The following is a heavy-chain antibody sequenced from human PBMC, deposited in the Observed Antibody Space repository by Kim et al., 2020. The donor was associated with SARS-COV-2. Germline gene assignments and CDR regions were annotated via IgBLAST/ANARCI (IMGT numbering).Heavy chain of an antibody. V-gene: IGHV4-34*01. D-gene: IGHD3-10*01. Sequence: LKSRVTISVDTSKNQFSLKLSSVTAADTAVYYCARGRRGGITMVRGVFESWGQGTLVTVSS. J-gene: IGHJ4*02. CDR3: ARGRRGGITMVRGVFES.